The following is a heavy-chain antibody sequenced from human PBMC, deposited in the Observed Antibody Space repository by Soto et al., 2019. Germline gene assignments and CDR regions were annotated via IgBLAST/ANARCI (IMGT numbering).Heavy chain of an antibody. CDR3: ARLESHIQYADY. V-gene: IGHV1-46*03. CDR2: INPSGGST. D-gene: IGHD4-4*01. Sequence: ASVKVSCKSSGYTFTSYYMHWVRQAPGQGLEWMGIINPSGGSTSYAQKFQGRVTMTRDTSTSTVYMELSSLRSEDTAVYYCARLESHIQYADYWGQGTLVTVSS. J-gene: IGHJ4*02. CDR1: GYTFTSYY.